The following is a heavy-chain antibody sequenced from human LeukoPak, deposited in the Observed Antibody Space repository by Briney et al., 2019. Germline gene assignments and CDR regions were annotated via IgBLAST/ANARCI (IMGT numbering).Heavy chain of an antibody. V-gene: IGHV1-46*03. CDR2: ISPTGDST. D-gene: IGHD1-26*01. Sequence: ASVKVSCMASGYTFTSCYMHWVRQAPGQGLEWVGVISPTGDSTNHAQKFQGRVTMTRDTSTSTVYMELTGLTSEDTAVYYCARDWELGYWGQGTLVTVSS. J-gene: IGHJ4*02. CDR1: GYTFTSCY. CDR3: ARDWELGY.